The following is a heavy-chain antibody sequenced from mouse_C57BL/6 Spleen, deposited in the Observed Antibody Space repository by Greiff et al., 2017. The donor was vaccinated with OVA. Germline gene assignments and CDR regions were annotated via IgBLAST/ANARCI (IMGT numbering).Heavy chain of an antibody. CDR2: IYPGDGDT. V-gene: IGHV1-80*01. CDR1: GYAFSSYW. Sequence: VKLVESGAELVKPGASVKISCKASGYAFSSYWMNWVKQRPGKGLEWIGQIYPGDGDTNYNGKFKGKATLTADKSSSTAYMQLSSLTSEDSAVYFCAKDSSGYVPFDYWGQGTTLTVSS. J-gene: IGHJ2*01. D-gene: IGHD3-2*02. CDR3: AKDSSGYVPFDY.